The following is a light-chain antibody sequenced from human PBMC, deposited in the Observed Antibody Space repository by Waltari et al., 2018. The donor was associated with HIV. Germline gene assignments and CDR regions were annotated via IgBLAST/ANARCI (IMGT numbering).Light chain of an antibody. V-gene: IGLV8-61*01. Sequence: QTVVTQEPSFSVSPGGTVTLTCVLSSGSVSAAYSPPWYQQTPGQAPRTLIYSTNTRSSGVPDRFSGSILGNKAALTITGAQADDESDYYCVLYVGSGIYVFGTGTKVTVL. CDR2: STN. J-gene: IGLJ1*01. CDR1: SGSVSAAYS. CDR3: VLYVGSGIYV.